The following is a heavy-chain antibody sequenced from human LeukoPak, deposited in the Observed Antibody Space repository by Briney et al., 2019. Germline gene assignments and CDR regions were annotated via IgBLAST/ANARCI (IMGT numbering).Heavy chain of an antibody. J-gene: IGHJ4*02. CDR3: AKGLSGGEYDYFDY. D-gene: IGHD2-21*01. V-gene: IGHV3-23*01. CDR2: ICGSGGNT. Sequence: GGSLRLSCAASGFTFSSYAMSWVRQAPGKGLEWVSAICGSGGNTYYADSVKGRFTISRDNSKNTLYLQMNSLRAEDTAVYYCAKGLSGGEYDYFDYWGQGTLVTVSS. CDR1: GFTFSSYA.